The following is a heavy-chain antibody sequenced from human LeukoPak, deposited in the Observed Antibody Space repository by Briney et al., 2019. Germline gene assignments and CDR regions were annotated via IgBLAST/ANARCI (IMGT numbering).Heavy chain of an antibody. V-gene: IGHV4-59*08. D-gene: IGHD1-14*01. Sequence: SETLSLTCTVSGGSISSYYWSWIRQPPGKGLEYIGHIYYRGNTNSNPSLNSRVTISVDTSKNQFSLKLSSVTAADTAVYYCARRGSGASLEYYFDLWGRGTLVTVSS. CDR1: GGSISSYY. CDR3: ARRGSGASLEYYFDL. CDR2: IYYRGNT. J-gene: IGHJ2*01.